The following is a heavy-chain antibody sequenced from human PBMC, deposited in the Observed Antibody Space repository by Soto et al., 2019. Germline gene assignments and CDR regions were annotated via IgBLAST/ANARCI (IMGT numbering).Heavy chain of an antibody. CDR3: VRQVYSNHILRFDP. CDR1: GASIHNYY. J-gene: IGHJ5*02. Sequence: QVHLQESGPGLVKPSETLSLTCSVSGASIHNYYWSWIRQPPGKGLEWIGYIYYSGITNYNPSLKSRVSLSVDTSKNQFSLKMSSVTAADTAVYYCVRQVYSNHILRFDPWGQGILATVSS. V-gene: IGHV4-59*01. D-gene: IGHD4-4*01. CDR2: IYYSGIT.